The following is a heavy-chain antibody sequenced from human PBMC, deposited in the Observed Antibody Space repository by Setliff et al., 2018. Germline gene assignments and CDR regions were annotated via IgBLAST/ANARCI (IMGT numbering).Heavy chain of an antibody. CDR1: GGSISSSNW. Sequence: GGSISSSNWWSWVRQPPGKGLERIGEINHSGSTYYNPSLKSRVTISVDRSKNQFSLKLSSVTAADTALYYCTVYNTGSSKDHYWGQGTPVTVSS. CDR2: INHSGST. J-gene: IGHJ4*02. V-gene: IGHV4-4*02. CDR3: TVYNTGSSKDHY. D-gene: IGHD2-8*02.